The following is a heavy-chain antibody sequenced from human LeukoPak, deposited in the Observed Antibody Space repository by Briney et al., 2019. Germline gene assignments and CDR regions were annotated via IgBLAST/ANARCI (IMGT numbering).Heavy chain of an antibody. J-gene: IGHJ4*02. CDR2: IYHSGST. CDR3: AILRGQQPFFYYFDY. Sequence: SETLSLTCTVSGYSISSGYYWGWIRQPPGKGLEWIGYIYHSGSTYYNPSLKSRVTISVDRSKNQFSLKLSSVTAADTAVYYCAILRGQQPFFYYFDYWGQGTLVTVSS. V-gene: IGHV4-38-2*02. CDR1: GYSISSGYY. D-gene: IGHD6-13*01.